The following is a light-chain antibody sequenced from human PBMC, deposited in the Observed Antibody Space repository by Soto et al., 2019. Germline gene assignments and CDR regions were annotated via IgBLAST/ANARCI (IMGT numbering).Light chain of an antibody. CDR3: QQSFTTPLT. V-gene: IGKV1-39*01. CDR2: VAS. Sequence: DIQMTQSPSSLSASVGDRVTITCRASQSIGRFLNWHQQKPGRAPNVLINVASTLRSGVPSRFSGSGPGTDFNLTINSLEPEDFATYFCQQSFTTPLTFGGGTKV. CDR1: QSIGRF. J-gene: IGKJ4*01.